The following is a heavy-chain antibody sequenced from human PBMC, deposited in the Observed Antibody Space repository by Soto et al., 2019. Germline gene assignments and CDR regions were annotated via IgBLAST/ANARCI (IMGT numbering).Heavy chain of an antibody. CDR3: ARSVGRYYDSSGYDY. CDR1: GFTFSSYS. J-gene: IGHJ4*02. CDR2: ISSSSSYI. V-gene: IGHV3-21*01. Sequence: ESGGGLVKPGGSLRLSCAASGFTFSSYSMNWVRQAPGKGLEWVSSISSSSSYIYYADSVKGRFTISRDNAKNSLYLQMNSLRAEDTAVYYCARSVGRYYDSSGYDYWGQGTLVTVSS. D-gene: IGHD3-22*01.